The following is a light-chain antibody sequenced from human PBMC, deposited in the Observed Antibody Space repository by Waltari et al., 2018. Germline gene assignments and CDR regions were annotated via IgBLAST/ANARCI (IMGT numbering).Light chain of an antibody. CDR2: RNN. J-gene: IGLJ2*01. CDR3: AAWDDSLSGVV. Sequence: QSVLIQPPSASGTPGQRVTISCSGSSSNIGSNYVFWYQQVPGTAPKPLIYRNNQRPAGAPDRFSGATSGTAASLAISGLRSEDEADYYCAAWDDSLSGVVFGGGTKLTVL. CDR1: SSNIGSNY. V-gene: IGLV1-47*01.